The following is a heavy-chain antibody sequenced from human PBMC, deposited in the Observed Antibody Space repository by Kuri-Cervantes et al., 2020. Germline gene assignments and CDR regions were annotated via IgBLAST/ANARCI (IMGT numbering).Heavy chain of an antibody. V-gene: IGHV3-33*01. CDR1: GFTFSSYG. Sequence: GGSLRLSCAASGFTFSSYGMHWVRQAPGKGLEWVAVIWYDGSNKYYADSVKGRFTISRDNSKNTLYLQMNSLRAEDTAVYYCARDSQIAATTADWYFDLWGRGTLVTVSS. J-gene: IGHJ2*01. CDR3: ARDSQIAATTADWYFDL. D-gene: IGHD6-13*01. CDR2: IWYDGSNK.